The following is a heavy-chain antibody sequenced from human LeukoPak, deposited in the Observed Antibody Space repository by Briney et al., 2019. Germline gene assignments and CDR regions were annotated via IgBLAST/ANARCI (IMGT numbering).Heavy chain of an antibody. V-gene: IGHV3-64D*06. CDR2: ISSNGGST. CDR3: VKALEPYYFFWGVYFGAPREYSFDY. D-gene: IGHD3-3*01. Sequence: GGSLRLSCSASGFTFSSYAMHWVRQAPGKGLEYVSAISSNGGSTYYADSVKGRFTISRDNSKNTLYLQMSSLRAEDTAVYYCVKALEPYYFFWGVYFGAPREYSFDYGGKGTLVTVPS. J-gene: IGHJ4*02. CDR1: GFTFSSYA.